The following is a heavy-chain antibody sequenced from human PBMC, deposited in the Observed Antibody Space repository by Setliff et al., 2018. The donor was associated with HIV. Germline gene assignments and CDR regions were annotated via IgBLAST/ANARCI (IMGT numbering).Heavy chain of an antibody. D-gene: IGHD3-10*01. J-gene: IGHJ3*02. CDR3: ARACSAGSCMVLGVIIPCHGFDI. V-gene: IGHV4-39*07. CDR1: GVSITSTHNY. CDR2: IYYSGSA. Sequence: SETLSLTCPVSGVSITSTHNYWGWIRQPPGKGLEWIGSIYYSGSAYYNPSLKSRVTISIDTSKNQFSLKLSSVTAADTAVYYCARACSAGSCMVLGVIIPCHGFDIWGHGTMVTRSS.